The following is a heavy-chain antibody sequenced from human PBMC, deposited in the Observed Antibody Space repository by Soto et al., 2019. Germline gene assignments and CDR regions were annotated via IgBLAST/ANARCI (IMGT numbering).Heavy chain of an antibody. J-gene: IGHJ6*02. D-gene: IGHD3-3*01. CDR3: ARDAPPPELRFLEWHNYDYNGMDV. Sequence: QVQVVQSGDEVKETGASVRVSCKTSGYIFTAYGISWVRQAPGQGLEWMGWISCYNGKTKYAQKVQGRVTMTTDTSTSTASMEVRSLRSDDTAIYYCARDAPPPELRFLEWHNYDYNGMDVWGQGTTVTVSS. CDR1: GYIFTAYG. V-gene: IGHV1-18*01. CDR2: ISCYNGKT.